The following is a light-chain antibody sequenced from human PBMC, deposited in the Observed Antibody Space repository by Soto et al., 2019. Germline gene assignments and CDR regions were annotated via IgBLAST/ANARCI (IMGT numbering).Light chain of an antibody. CDR1: SSNIGNNY. CDR3: ATWDSSLSAGV. J-gene: IGLJ3*02. Sequence: QSVLTQPPSVSAAPGQKVTISCSGSSSNIGNNYVSWYQQLPGTAHKLLIYENNKRPSVIPDRFSGSKSGTSATLGITGLQTGDEADYYCATWDSSLSAGVFGGGTKLTVL. V-gene: IGLV1-51*02. CDR2: ENN.